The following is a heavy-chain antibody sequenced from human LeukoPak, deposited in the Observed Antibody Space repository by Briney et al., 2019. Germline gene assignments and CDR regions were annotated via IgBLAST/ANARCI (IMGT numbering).Heavy chain of an antibody. J-gene: IGHJ3*02. D-gene: IGHD4-17*01. CDR3: ARKATTGPTKAAFDI. V-gene: IGHV4-39*07. Sequence: SETRSLTCTVSGGSGSSGSYYWAWIRQPPGKGLEWIGHIYYSGSIYYNPSLKSRVTMSVDTSKNQFSLKLSSVTAVDTAVYYCARKATTGPTKAAFDIWGQGTMVTVSS. CDR2: IYYSGSI. CDR1: GGSGSSGSYY.